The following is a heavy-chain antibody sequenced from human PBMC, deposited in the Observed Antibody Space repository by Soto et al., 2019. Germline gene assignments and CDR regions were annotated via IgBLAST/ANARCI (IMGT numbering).Heavy chain of an antibody. V-gene: IGHV3-11*06. Sequence: GSLRLSCAASGFTFSDYYMSWIRQAPGKGLEWVSFISSYSSYTNYADSVKGRFTISRDNAKNSLYLQMNSLRAEDTAVYYCARASIAAAGSFVYWGQGTLVTVSS. D-gene: IGHD6-13*01. J-gene: IGHJ4*02. CDR3: ARASIAAAGSFVY. CDR2: ISSYSSYT. CDR1: GFTFSDYY.